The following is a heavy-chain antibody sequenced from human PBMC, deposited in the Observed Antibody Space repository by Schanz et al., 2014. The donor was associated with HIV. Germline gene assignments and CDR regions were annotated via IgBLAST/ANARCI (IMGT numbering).Heavy chain of an antibody. V-gene: IGHV3-9*01. D-gene: IGHD3-10*01. J-gene: IGHJ4*02. CDR2: ISWNRGRL. CDR1: GFSLEDYA. Sequence: EVQLMESGGGLVQPGRSLRLSCAASGFSLEDYAMHWVRQAPGKGLEWVSGISWNRGRLGYVDSVKGRFTISRDNARNSLYLQMDSLRVEDAAVYHCASVRVGGWGQGTLVTVSS. CDR3: ASVRVGG.